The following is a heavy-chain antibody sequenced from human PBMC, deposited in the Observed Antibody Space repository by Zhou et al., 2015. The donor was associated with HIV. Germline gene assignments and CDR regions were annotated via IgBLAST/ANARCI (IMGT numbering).Heavy chain of an antibody. V-gene: IGHV1-69*01. CDR2: VIPMFRTT. Sequence: QVQLVQSGAEVKKPGSSVKVSCKASGGSFSSNVLSWVRQAPGQGLEWMGGVIPMFRTTQYAPALQGRVTITADESRTTAYMELRSLRSDDTAVYYCARWDCSGGSCYLSSSASDYWGQGTLVTVSS. CDR3: ARWDCSGGSCYLSSSASDY. CDR1: GGSFSSNV. D-gene: IGHD2-15*01. J-gene: IGHJ4*02.